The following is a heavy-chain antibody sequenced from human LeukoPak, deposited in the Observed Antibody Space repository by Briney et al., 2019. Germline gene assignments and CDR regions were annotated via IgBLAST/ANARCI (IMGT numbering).Heavy chain of an antibody. V-gene: IGHV1-8*01. J-gene: IGHJ3*02. CDR1: GYTFTSYD. CDR3: ARVPLDIVVVPAADDAFDI. D-gene: IGHD2-2*03. CDR2: MNPNSGNT. Sequence: ASVKVSCKASGYTFTSYDINWVRQATGQGLEWMGWMNPNSGNTGYAQKLQGRVTMTTDTSTSTAYMELRSLRSDDTAVYYCARVPLDIVVVPAADDAFDIWGQGTMVTVSS.